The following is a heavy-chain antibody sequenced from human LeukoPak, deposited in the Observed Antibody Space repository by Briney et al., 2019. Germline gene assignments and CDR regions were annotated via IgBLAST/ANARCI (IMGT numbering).Heavy chain of an antibody. CDR2: INPDGRDT. V-gene: IGHV3-7*01. Sequence: GGSLRLSCAASGFTVSSNYMSWVRQAPGKGLEWVAHINPDGRDTYYVDSVKGRFTISRDNAQNSMYLQMNSLRVEDTAVYYCTSWGDTTAEYFQRWGQGTLVTVSS. CDR3: TSWGDTTAEYFQR. J-gene: IGHJ1*01. CDR1: GFTVSSNY. D-gene: IGHD2-21*02.